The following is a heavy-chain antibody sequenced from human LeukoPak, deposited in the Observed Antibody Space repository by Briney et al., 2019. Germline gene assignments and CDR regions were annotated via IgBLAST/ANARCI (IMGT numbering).Heavy chain of an antibody. J-gene: IGHJ4*02. V-gene: IGHV4-59*01. CDR1: GGSISSYY. CDR2: IYYSGST. Sequence: PSETLSLTCTVPGGSISSYYWSWIRQPPGKGLEWIGYIYYSGSTNYNPSLKSRVTISVDTSKNQFSLKLSSVTAADTAVYYCARYIAAAGANFDYWGQGTLVTVSS. CDR3: ARYIAAAGANFDY. D-gene: IGHD6-13*01.